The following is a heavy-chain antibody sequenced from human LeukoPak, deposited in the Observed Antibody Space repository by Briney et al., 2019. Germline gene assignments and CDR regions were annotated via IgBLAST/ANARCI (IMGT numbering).Heavy chain of an antibody. CDR3: AKIAPWGAVTTTDGFDY. Sequence: PGGSLRLSCAASGFSFSNYAMSWVRQAPGKGLEWVSAISDSGGSTYYADSVKGRFTISRDNSKNTLYVQMNSLRAEDTAVYYCAKIAPWGAVTTTDGFDYRGQGTLVTVSP. J-gene: IGHJ4*02. CDR1: GFSFSNYA. V-gene: IGHV3-23*01. CDR2: ISDSGGST. D-gene: IGHD4-17*01.